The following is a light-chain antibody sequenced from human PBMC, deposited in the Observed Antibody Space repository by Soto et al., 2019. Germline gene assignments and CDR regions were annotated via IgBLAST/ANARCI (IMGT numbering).Light chain of an antibody. V-gene: IGKV3-15*01. J-gene: IGKJ4*01. Sequence: EIVLTQSPGTLSLSPGERATLSCRSSQSVSSSYLAWYQPKPGQAPRLLIYGASTRATGIPARFSGSGSGTEFTLTIRSLQSEDFAVYYCQQYNNWPPLTCGGGTKVDIK. CDR1: QSVSSSY. CDR3: QQYNNWPPLT. CDR2: GAS.